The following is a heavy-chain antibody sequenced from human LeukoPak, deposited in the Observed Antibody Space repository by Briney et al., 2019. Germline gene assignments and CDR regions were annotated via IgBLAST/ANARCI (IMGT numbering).Heavy chain of an antibody. J-gene: IGHJ4*02. Sequence: GGSLSLSCAASGFSVITNYMSWVRQAPGKGLEWVSVIYSSGSTDYADSVKGRFTISRDTSENTVYLQMNSLRADDTAVYYCARRQDDSSLGYWGQGILVTVSS. CDR2: IYSSGST. V-gene: IGHV3-53*01. D-gene: IGHD3-9*01. CDR3: ARRQDDSSLGY. CDR1: GFSVITNY.